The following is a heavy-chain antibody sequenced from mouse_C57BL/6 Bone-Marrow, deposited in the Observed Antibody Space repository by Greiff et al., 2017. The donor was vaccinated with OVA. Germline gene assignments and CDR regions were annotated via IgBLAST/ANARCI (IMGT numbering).Heavy chain of an antibody. V-gene: IGHV2-5*01. CDR2: IWRGGST. J-gene: IGHJ4*01. CDR3: AKYYGSPYYYAMDY. CDR1: GFSLTSSG. D-gene: IGHD1-1*01. Sequence: VQLQQSGPGLVQPSQSLSITCPVSGFSLTSSGVHWVRQSPGKGLEWLGVIWRGGSTDYNAAFMSRLSITKDNSKSQVFFKMNSLQADDTAIYYCAKYYGSPYYYAMDYWGQGTSVTVSS.